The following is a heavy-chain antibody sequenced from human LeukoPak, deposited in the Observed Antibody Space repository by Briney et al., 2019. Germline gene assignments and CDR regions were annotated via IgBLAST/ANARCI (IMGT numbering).Heavy chain of an antibody. CDR1: GFTFSSYC. V-gene: IGHV3-74*01. J-gene: IGHJ4*02. CDR2: INTDGSST. D-gene: IGHD3-10*01. Sequence: GGSLRLSCAASGFTFSSYCMRWVRQAPGKGLVWVSRINTDGSSTSYADSVKGRFTISRDNAKNTLSLQMNSLRAEDTAVYYCARTYYPISYYFDYWGQGTLVTVSS. CDR3: ARTYYPISYYFDY.